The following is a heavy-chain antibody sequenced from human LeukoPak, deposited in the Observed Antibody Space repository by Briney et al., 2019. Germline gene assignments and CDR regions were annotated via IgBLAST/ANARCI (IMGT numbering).Heavy chain of an antibody. D-gene: IGHD2-15*01. V-gene: IGHV4-59*12. CDR1: GGSISSYY. CDR3: ARAGCSGGSCYRSRGAFDI. J-gene: IGHJ3*02. Sequence: PSETLSLTCTVSGGSISSYYWSWIRQPPGKGLEWIGYIYYSGSTNYNPSLKSRVTISVDTSKNQFSLKLSSVTAADTAVYYCARAGCSGGSCYRSRGAFDIWGQGTMVTVSS. CDR2: IYYSGST.